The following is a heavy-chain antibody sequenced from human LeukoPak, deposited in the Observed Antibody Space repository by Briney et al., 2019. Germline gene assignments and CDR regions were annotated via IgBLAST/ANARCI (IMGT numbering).Heavy chain of an antibody. Sequence: PGGSLRLSCAASGFTFSAYGMHWVRQAPGKGLEWVAVISYDGSTTYYTDSVKGRFTISRDDSKNTLFLQMNSLRAEDTAVYYCAKDKGEVGPVRGVIGPWGQGTLVTVSS. V-gene: IGHV3-30*18. J-gene: IGHJ5*02. D-gene: IGHD3-10*01. CDR1: GFTFSAYG. CDR2: ISYDGSTT. CDR3: AKDKGEVGPVRGVIGP.